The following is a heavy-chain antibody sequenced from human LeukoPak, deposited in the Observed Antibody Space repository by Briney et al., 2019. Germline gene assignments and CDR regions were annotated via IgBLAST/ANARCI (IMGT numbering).Heavy chain of an antibody. CDR3: ARVLSRGYSGYDLWNYYYYYMDV. CDR1: GFSVSSTY. J-gene: IGHJ6*03. Sequence: GGSLRLSCAVSGFSVSSTYMTWVRQAPGKGLQWVSVILDNGITTYANSVKGRFSISRDNSKNTVYLQMNSLRAEDTAVYYCARVLSRGYSGYDLWNYYYYYMDVWGKGTTVTVSS. V-gene: IGHV3-53*01. D-gene: IGHD5-12*01. CDR2: ILDNGIT.